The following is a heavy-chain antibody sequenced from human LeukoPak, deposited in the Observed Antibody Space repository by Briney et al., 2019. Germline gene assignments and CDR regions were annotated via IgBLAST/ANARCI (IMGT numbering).Heavy chain of an antibody. CDR2: IYYSGST. Sequence: SETLSLTCTVSGGSISSSSYYWGWIRQPPGKGLEWIGSIYYSGSTYYNPSLKSRVTISVDTSKNQFSLKLSSVTAADTAVYYCTRGDGHIPYYYYMDVWGKGTTVTISS. CDR3: TRGDGHIPYYYYMDV. CDR1: GGSISSSSYY. D-gene: IGHD5-24*01. J-gene: IGHJ6*03. V-gene: IGHV4-39*01.